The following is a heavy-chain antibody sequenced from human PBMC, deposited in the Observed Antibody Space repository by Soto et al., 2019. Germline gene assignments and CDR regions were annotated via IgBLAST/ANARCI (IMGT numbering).Heavy chain of an antibody. D-gene: IGHD1-1*01. CDR2: IIPIYDTT. V-gene: IGHV1-69*01. Sequence: QVQLVQSGAEVKKPGSSVKVSCKASGGTFSNYAITWVRQAPGQGLEWLGGIIPIYDTTNYGQKFQGRVTINADESPGTAYMELSGLKSEDTAVYYCAEWGALERRWDCFDPWGQGTPVTVSS. CDR3: AEWGALERRWDCFDP. CDR1: GGTFSNYA. J-gene: IGHJ5*02.